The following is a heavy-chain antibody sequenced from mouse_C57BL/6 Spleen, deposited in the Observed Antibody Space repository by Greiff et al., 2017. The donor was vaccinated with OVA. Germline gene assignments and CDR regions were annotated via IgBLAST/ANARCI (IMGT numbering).Heavy chain of an antibody. CDR1: GFSLSSYG. J-gene: IGHJ4*01. V-gene: IGHV2-5*01. CDR2: IWRGGST. CDR3: AKTASYYAMDY. Sequence: VKLMESGPGLVQPSQSLSITCTVSGFSLSSYGVHWVRQSPGKGLEWLGVIWRGGSTDYNAAFMSRLSITKDNSKSQVFFKMNSLQADDTAIYYCAKTASYYAMDYWGQGTSVTVSS.